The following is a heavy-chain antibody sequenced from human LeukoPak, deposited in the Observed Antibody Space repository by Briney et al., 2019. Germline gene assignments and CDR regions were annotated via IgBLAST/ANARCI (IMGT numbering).Heavy chain of an antibody. V-gene: IGHV1-69*13. Sequence: GASVKVSCKASGGTFSRYGISWVRQAPGQGLEWMGGIIPMSGTANYAQKFQGRVTITADESTSTVYIELSSLRSEDTAVYYCARDPINDYYDSSGYYLDWGQGTLVTVSS. D-gene: IGHD3-22*01. J-gene: IGHJ4*02. CDR1: GGTFSRYG. CDR3: ARDPINDYYDSSGYYLD. CDR2: IIPMSGTA.